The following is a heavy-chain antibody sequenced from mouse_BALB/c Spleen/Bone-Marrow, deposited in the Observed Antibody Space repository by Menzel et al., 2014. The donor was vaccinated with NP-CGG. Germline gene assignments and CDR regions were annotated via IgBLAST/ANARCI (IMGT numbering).Heavy chain of an antibody. Sequence: QVQLQQSGAELVKPGASGKLSCKASGYIFTEYIIHWVKQRSGQGLEWIGWFYPGSGSIKYNEKFKDKATLTADKSSSTVYMELSRVTSEDSAVYFCARHEDYGSSYYYAMDYWGQGTSVTVSS. CDR1: GYIFTEYI. CDR3: ARHEDYGSSYYYAMDY. D-gene: IGHD1-1*01. V-gene: IGHV1-62-2*01. J-gene: IGHJ4*01. CDR2: FYPGSGSI.